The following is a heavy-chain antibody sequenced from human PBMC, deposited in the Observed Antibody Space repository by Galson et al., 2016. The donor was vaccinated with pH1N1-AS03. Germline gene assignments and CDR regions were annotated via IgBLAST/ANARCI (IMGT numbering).Heavy chain of an antibody. CDR2: ISRSSTYI. V-gene: IGHV3-21*03. CDR3: ARTFPGRVVVVAAAMQEGPDC. D-gene: IGHD2-2*01. CDR1: GFTFSGYS. Sequence: SLRLSCAASGFTFSGYSMNWFRQAPGKGLEWVSSISRSSTYIYYADSVKGRFTISRDNAKNSLFLQMHSLRAEDTAVYYCARTFPGRVVVVAAAMQEGPDCWGQGTLVTVSS. J-gene: IGHJ4*02.